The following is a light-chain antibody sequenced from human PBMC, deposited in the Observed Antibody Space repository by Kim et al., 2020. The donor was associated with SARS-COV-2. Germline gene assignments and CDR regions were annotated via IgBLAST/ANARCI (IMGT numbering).Light chain of an antibody. CDR2: DVS. CDR3: CSYASRYTWV. CDR1: TSDVGGYNY. J-gene: IGLJ3*02. V-gene: IGLV2-11*01. Sequence: QSALTQPRSVSGSPGQSVTISCPGTTSDVGGYNYVSWYQQHPGKAPKFMIYDVSKRPSGVPDRFSGSKSGNTASLTISGLQAEDEADYYCCSYASRYTWVFGGGTKLTVL.